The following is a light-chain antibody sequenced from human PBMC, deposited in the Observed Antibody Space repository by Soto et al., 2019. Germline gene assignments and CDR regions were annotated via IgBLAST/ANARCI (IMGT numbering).Light chain of an antibody. CDR2: GAS. CDR1: QSVGSN. J-gene: IGKJ3*01. CDR3: QQYDNWPFT. V-gene: IGKV3-15*01. Sequence: EVVMTQSPATLSVSPGERATLSCRASQSVGSNLAWYQQKPGQAPRLLIYGASTRATGIPARFSGSGSGTELTLTINSLQSEDFAVYYCQQYDNWPFTFGPGTKVDIK.